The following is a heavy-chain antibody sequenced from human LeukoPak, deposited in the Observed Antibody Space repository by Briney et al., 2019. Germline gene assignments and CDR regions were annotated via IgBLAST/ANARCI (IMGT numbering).Heavy chain of an antibody. D-gene: IGHD1-1*01. J-gene: IGHJ4*02. CDR3: AAQLSVSGATFDY. CDR2: IYTSGST. V-gene: IGHV4-4*07. CDR1: GGSISSYY. Sequence: PSETLSLTCTVSGGSISSYYWTWIRQPAGQGLEWIGRIYTSGSTSYNPSLPSRVTMSVDTSKNQFSLRLSSATAADTAVYYCAAQLSVSGATFDYWGQGTLVTVSS.